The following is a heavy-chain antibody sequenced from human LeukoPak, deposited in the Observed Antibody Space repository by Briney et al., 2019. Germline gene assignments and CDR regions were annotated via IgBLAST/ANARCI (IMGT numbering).Heavy chain of an antibody. Sequence: SETLSLTCTVSGGSISSSSYYWGWIRQPPGKGLEWIGSIYYSGSTYYNPSLKSRVTISVDTSKNQFSLKLSSVTAADTAVYYCASGGTLTYYGMNVWGQGTTVTVSS. CDR2: IYYSGST. J-gene: IGHJ6*01. V-gene: IGHV4-39*01. CDR1: GGSISSSSYY. D-gene: IGHD2-15*01. CDR3: ASGGTLTYYGMNV.